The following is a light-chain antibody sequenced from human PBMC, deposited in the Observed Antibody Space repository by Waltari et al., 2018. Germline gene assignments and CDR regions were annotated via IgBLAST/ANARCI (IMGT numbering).Light chain of an antibody. CDR2: SNN. CDR1: TSHIGANT. V-gene: IGLV1-44*01. CDR3: ATWDDTLNVWM. Sequence: QPVLTQPPSASGTPGPRVTSACSGGTSHIGANTVYWYQQPPGTAPKHLIYSNNQRPSGVPDRFSGSKSGTSASLAISGLQSEDEADYYCATWDDTLNVWMFGGGTKLTVL. J-gene: IGLJ3*02.